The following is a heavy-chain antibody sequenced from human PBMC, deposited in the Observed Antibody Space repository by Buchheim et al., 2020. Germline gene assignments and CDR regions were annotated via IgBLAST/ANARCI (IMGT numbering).Heavy chain of an antibody. J-gene: IGHJ4*02. CDR3: ARVPNWGSSGPFDY. CDR2: IKQDGSEK. Sequence: EVQLVESGGGLVQPGGSLRLSCEASGFTFSSYWMSWVRQAPGKGLEWVANIKQDGSEKYYVDSVKGRFTISRDNAKNSLYLQMNSLRAEDTAVYYCARVPNWGSSGPFDYWGQGTL. CDR1: GFTFSSYW. D-gene: IGHD7-27*01. V-gene: IGHV3-7*01.